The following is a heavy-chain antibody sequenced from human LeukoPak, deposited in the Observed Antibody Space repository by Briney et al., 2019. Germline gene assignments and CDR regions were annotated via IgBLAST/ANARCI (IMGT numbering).Heavy chain of an antibody. V-gene: IGHV1-2*02. CDR3: ARGRYYGSGSGGWFDP. CDR2: INPNSGGT. J-gene: IGHJ5*02. D-gene: IGHD3-10*01. Sequence: ASVKVSCKASGYTFTGYYMHWVRQAPGQGLEWMGWINPNSGGTNYAQKFQGRVTMTRNTSISTAYMELSRLRSDDTAVYYCARGRYYGSGSGGWFDPWGQGTLVTVSS. CDR1: GYTFTGYY.